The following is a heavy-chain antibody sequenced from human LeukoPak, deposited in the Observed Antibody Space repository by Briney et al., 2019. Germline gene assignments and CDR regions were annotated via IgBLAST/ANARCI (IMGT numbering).Heavy chain of an antibody. CDR3: AKSQVTGRSPSMDV. CDR1: GFTFSSYA. D-gene: IGHD2-21*02. Sequence: PGGSLRLSCAASGFTFSSYAMSWVRQAPGKGLEWVSVISGSGGSTYYADSVKGRFTISRDNSKNTLYLQMNSLRAEDTAVYYCAKSQVTGRSPSMDVWAKGPRSPSP. J-gene: IGHJ6*02. V-gene: IGHV3-23*01. CDR2: ISGSGGST.